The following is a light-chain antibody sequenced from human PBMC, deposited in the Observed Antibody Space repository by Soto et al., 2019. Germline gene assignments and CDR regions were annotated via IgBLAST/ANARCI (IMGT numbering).Light chain of an antibody. CDR3: QQYGSSVT. Sequence: DIVLTQSPGTLSLSPGERATLSCRASQSVRSRYLAWYQQKAGQAPRLLIYDASRRATGIPDRFSDSGSGTNFTLTITRLKPEDFAVYYCQQYGSSVTFGGGTKVEIK. CDR2: DAS. CDR1: QSVRSRY. V-gene: IGKV3-20*01. J-gene: IGKJ4*01.